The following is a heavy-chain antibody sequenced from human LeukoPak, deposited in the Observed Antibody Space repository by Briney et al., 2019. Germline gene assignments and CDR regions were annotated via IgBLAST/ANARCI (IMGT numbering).Heavy chain of an antibody. V-gene: IGHV5-51*01. CDR3: ARQGSSSGTFDY. D-gene: IGHD6-6*01. CDR1: GSSFTSYW. Sequence: GESLKISXKGSGSSFTSYWIGWVRQMPGKGLEGMGIIYPGASDTTYSPSFHAHVTISADKSISTAYLQWSSLKASDTAMYYCARQGSSSGTFDYWGQGTLVTVSS. CDR2: IYPGASDT. J-gene: IGHJ4*02.